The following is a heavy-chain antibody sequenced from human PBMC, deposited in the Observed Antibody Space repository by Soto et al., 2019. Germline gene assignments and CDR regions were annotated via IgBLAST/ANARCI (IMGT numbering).Heavy chain of an antibody. Sequence: GASLRLSCTASGFTFSSYGMHWVRQAPGKGLEWVAVIWYDGSNKYYADSVKGRFTISRDNSKNTLYLQMNSLRAEDTAVYYCARDQDDFWSGYYNYYYYGMDVWGQGTTVTVSS. J-gene: IGHJ6*02. V-gene: IGHV3-33*01. CDR1: GFTFSSYG. D-gene: IGHD3-3*01. CDR3: ARDQDDFWSGYYNYYYYGMDV. CDR2: IWYDGSNK.